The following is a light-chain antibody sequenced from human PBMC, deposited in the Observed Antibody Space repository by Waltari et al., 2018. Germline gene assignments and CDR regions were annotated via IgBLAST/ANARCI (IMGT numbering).Light chain of an antibody. CDR3: QSYDSRLAVV. CDR1: SSNIGAGYD. J-gene: IGLJ2*01. V-gene: IGLV1-40*01. CDR2: GNN. Sequence: QSVLTQPPSVSGAPGQRVTISCTGSSSNIGAGYDLHWYQQLPGTAPKLIVHGNNNRPSGVPDRFSGSKSGTSASLAITGLQAEDEADYYCQSYDSRLAVVFGGGTKVTVL.